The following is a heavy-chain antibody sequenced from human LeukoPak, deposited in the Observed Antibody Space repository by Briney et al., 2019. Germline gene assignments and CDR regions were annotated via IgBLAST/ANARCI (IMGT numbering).Heavy chain of an antibody. J-gene: IGHJ4*02. CDR1: GFTFSDHH. CDR2: IRNRANSYIT. Sequence: GGSLRLSCAASGFTFSDHHMDWVRQAPGGGLEWVGRIRNRANSYITKYAASVTGRFTISRDDSKNSMFLQMNSLKTEDTAVYYCARLNYYDGSGYYPDYWGQGTLATVSS. D-gene: IGHD3-22*01. CDR3: ARLNYYDGSGYYPDY. V-gene: IGHV3-72*01.